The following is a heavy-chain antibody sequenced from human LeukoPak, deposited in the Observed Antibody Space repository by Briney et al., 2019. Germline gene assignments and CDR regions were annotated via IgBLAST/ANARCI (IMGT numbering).Heavy chain of an antibody. Sequence: ASVKVSCKASGYTFSYYAIHWVRQAPGQRLEWMGWINAGNGNTKNSQKFQGRVTITRDTSASTAYMELSSLRSEDTAVYYCARDPSTGVVPDGKFSSDYYFDYWGRGTLVTVSS. CDR2: INAGNGNT. CDR1: GYTFSYYA. V-gene: IGHV1-3*01. D-gene: IGHD2-2*01. J-gene: IGHJ4*02. CDR3: ARDPSTGVVPDGKFSSDYYFDY.